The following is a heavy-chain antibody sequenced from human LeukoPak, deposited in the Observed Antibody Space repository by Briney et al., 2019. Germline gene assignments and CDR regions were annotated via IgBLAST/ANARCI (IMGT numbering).Heavy chain of an antibody. J-gene: IGHJ4*02. CDR2: FDPEDGET. V-gene: IGHV1-24*01. D-gene: IGHD4-17*01. Sequence: ASVTVSCKVSGYTLTELSMHWVRQAPGKGLEWMGGFDPEDGETIYAQKFQGRVTMTEDTSTDTAYMELSSLRSEDTAVCYCAVNYGETYGDYPPHPHYWGQGTLVTVSS. CDR1: GYTLTELS. CDR3: AVNYGETYGDYPPHPHY.